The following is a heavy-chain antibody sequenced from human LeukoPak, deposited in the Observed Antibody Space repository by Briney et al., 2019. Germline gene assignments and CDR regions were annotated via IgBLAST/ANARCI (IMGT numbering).Heavy chain of an antibody. CDR1: GFTFDDYG. CDR3: ARAMTDNYYYGMDV. Sequence: GGSLRLSCAASGFTFDDYGMTWVRQAPGKGLEWVSGINWNGGSTSYADSVKGRFTISRDNAKNSLYLQMNSLRAEDTAFYYCARAMTDNYYYGMDVWGQGTTVTVSS. D-gene: IGHD2-21*02. J-gene: IGHJ6*02. CDR2: INWNGGST. V-gene: IGHV3-20*04.